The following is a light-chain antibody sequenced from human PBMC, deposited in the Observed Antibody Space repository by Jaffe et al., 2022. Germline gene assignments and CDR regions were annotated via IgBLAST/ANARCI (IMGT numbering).Light chain of an antibody. CDR3: QQHYSTPRT. CDR2: WSS. Sequence: DIVMTQSPDSLAVSLGERATINCKSSQSVLYSSNNKNYLAWYQQKPGQPPKLLIYWSSIRESGVPDRFSGSGSGTDFTLTISSLQAEDVAVYYCQQHYSTPRTFGGGTKVEIK. CDR1: QSVLYSSNNKNY. V-gene: IGKV4-1*01. J-gene: IGKJ4*01.